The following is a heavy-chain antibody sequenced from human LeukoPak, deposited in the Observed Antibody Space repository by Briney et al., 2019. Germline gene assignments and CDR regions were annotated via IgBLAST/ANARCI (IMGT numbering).Heavy chain of an antibody. J-gene: IGHJ4*02. Sequence: GGSLSLSRAASGFTFSSYAMSWVRQAPGKGLEWVSAISGSGGSTYYADSVKGRFTISRDNSKNTLYLQMNSLRAEDTAVYYRAKPRYCSGGSCYSVFDYWGQGTLVTVSS. CDR3: AKPRYCSGGSCYSVFDY. CDR2: ISGSGGST. D-gene: IGHD2-15*01. V-gene: IGHV3-23*01. CDR1: GFTFSSYA.